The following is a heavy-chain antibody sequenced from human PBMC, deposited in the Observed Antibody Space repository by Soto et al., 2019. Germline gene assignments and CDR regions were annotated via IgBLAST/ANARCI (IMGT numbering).Heavy chain of an antibody. Sequence: PGGSLRLSCAASGFTFDTYALNWVRQAPGKGLEWVSAIGSSGSTYYADSVKGRFTISRDTPKKTLYLQMNSLRVEDTGLYYCARDQDYYDLYYHGMDVWGQGTTVTVS. CDR2: IGSSGST. D-gene: IGHD3-22*01. CDR1: GFTFDTYA. J-gene: IGHJ6*02. CDR3: ARDQDYYDLYYHGMDV. V-gene: IGHV3-23*01.